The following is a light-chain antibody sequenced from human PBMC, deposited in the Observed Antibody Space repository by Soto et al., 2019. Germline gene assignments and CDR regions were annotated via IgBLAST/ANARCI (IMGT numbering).Light chain of an antibody. V-gene: IGKV3-20*01. Sequence: EIVLTQSPGTLSLSPGEGATLSCRASQSVSRNYLAWYQQKPGQAPRLLIYDASNRATGIPARFSGSGSGTDFTLTITRLENEDLAVYYCQQYGSSPWTFGQVTKGDIK. CDR1: QSVSRNY. CDR2: DAS. CDR3: QQYGSSPWT. J-gene: IGKJ1*01.